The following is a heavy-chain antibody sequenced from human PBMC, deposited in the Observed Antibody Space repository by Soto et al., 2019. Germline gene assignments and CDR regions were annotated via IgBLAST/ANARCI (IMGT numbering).Heavy chain of an antibody. CDR1: GFTFSSYA. V-gene: IGHV3-30-3*01. J-gene: IGHJ6*02. CDR2: ISYDGSNN. CDR3: ATTVATPYTLYYYAMDF. Sequence: PGGSLRLSCAASGFTFSSYAMHWVRQAPGKGLEWVSVISYDGSNNYYADSVKGRFTISRGNAKNSLYLQMNSLRDEDTAVYYCATTVATPYTLYYYAMDFWGQGTTVTVSS. D-gene: IGHD5-12*01.